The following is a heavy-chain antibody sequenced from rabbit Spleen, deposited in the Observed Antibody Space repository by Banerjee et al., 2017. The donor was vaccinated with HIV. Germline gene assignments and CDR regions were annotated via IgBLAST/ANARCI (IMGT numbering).Heavy chain of an antibody. D-gene: IGHD3-1*01. J-gene: IGHJ4*01. CDR2: IYAGDGST. V-gene: IGHV1S42*01. Sequence: EESGGGLVKPGGTLTLTCKASGFSLFMYWMCWVRQAPGKGLEWIACIYAGDGSTDYANCVNGRFTISKTSSTLDLKMTSLTAADTATYFCARDKELDIWGYEFNLWGPGTLVTVS. CDR1: GFSLFMYW. CDR3: ARDKELDIWGYEFNL.